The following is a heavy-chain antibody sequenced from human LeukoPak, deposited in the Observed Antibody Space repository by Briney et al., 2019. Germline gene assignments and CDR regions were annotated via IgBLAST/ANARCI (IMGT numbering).Heavy chain of an antibody. V-gene: IGHV3-30*02. CDR2: IWFDGSNK. CDR3: ASRGITGTTSYNYFDP. D-gene: IGHD1-7*01. J-gene: IGHJ5*02. Sequence: GGSLSLSCAASGFTFSIYGMHWVRQAPGKGLEWVAFIWFDGSNKYYADSVKGRFTISRDNSKNTLYLQMNSLRAEDTAVYYCASRGITGTTSYNYFDPWGEGTLVTVSS. CDR1: GFTFSIYG.